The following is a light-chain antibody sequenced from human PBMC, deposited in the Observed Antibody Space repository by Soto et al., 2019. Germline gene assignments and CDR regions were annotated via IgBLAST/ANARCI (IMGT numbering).Light chain of an antibody. J-gene: IGLJ3*02. CDR3: SSYTSSSTLV. V-gene: IGLV2-14*01. CDR2: EVS. CDR1: SSDVGGYNY. Sequence: QSVLTQPASVSGSPGQSITISRTGTSSDVGGYNYVSWYQQHPGKAPKLMIYEVSNRPSGVSNRFSGSKSGNTASLTISGLQAEDEADYYCSSYTSSSTLVFGGGTK.